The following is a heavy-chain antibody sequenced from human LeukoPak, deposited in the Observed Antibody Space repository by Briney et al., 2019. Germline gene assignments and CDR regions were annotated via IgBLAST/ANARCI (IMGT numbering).Heavy chain of an antibody. CDR1: GGSFSGYY. CDR2: INHSGST. Sequence: PSETLSLTCAVYGGSFSGYYWSWIRQPPGKGLEWIGEINHSGSTNYNPSLKSRVTISVDTSKNQFSLKLSSVTAADTAVYYCARVGYYYDSSGYSLWAFDIWGQGTMVTVSS. J-gene: IGHJ3*02. D-gene: IGHD3-22*01. V-gene: IGHV4-34*01. CDR3: ARVGYYYDSSGYSLWAFDI.